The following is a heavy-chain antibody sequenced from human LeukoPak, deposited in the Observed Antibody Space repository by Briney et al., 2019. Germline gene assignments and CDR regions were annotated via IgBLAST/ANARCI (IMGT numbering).Heavy chain of an antibody. D-gene: IGHD3-3*01. CDR3: AREGLLYYTIFGVVTPYYYYMDV. CDR1: GYTFTSYG. J-gene: IGHJ6*03. CDR2: ISAYNGNT. V-gene: IGHV1-18*01. Sequence: ASVKVSCKASGYTFTSYGISWVRQAPGQGLEWMGWISAYNGNTNYAQKLQGRVTMTTDTSTSTAYMELRSLRSDDTAEYYCAREGLLYYTIFGVVTPYYYYMDVWGKGTTVTVSS.